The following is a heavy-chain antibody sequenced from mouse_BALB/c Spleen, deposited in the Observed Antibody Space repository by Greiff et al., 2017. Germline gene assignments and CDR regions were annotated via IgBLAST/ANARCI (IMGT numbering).Heavy chain of an antibody. CDR1: GFTFSSFG. Sequence: EVKLVESGGGLVQPGGSRKLSCAASGFTFSSFGMHWVRQAPEKGPEWVAYISSGSSTIYYADTVKGRFTISRDNPKNTLFLQMTSLRSEDTAMYYCARGYGDYWGQGTTLTVSS. CDR3: ARGYGDY. CDR2: ISSGSSTI. J-gene: IGHJ2*01. D-gene: IGHD2-14*01. V-gene: IGHV5-17*02.